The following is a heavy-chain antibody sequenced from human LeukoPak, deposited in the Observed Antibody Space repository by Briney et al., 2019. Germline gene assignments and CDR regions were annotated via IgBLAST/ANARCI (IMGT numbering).Heavy chain of an antibody. Sequence: SETLSLTCTISGGSISTYYWTWIRQPAGKELEWIGRISSSGGTDYNPSLQSRVTMSVDSSKNQFSLKLSSMTAADTAVYYCAREGRSATDGYWGQGTLVTVSS. J-gene: IGHJ4*02. V-gene: IGHV4-4*07. CDR3: AREGRSATDGY. CDR2: ISSSGGT. CDR1: GGSISTYY. D-gene: IGHD3-16*01.